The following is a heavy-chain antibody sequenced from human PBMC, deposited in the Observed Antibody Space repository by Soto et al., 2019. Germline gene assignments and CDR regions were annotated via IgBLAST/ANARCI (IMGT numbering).Heavy chain of an antibody. Sequence: EVQLEESGGGLVQPGGSLRLACAGSGFKFSSYEMNWVRKAPGKGLEWLSLILHSGDIIYYADSVKGRFTISRDNAKNLLYLHRNTRRVEDTAIYYCAARLSVSYGPLFEQWGQGTLVTVSS. J-gene: IGHJ4*02. V-gene: IGHV3-48*03. D-gene: IGHD3-16*01. CDR2: ILHSGDII. CDR1: GFKFSSYE. CDR3: AARLSVSYGPLFEQ.